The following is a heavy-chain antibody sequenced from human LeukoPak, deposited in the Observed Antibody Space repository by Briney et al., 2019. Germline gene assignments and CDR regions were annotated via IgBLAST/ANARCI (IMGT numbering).Heavy chain of an antibody. CDR3: ARELQYFDILTGYSAFDY. V-gene: IGHV3-33*01. J-gene: IGHJ4*02. D-gene: IGHD3-9*01. CDR1: GFTFNTYG. Sequence: PGGSLRLSCAASGFTFNTYGMHWVRQAPGKGLEWVALIWYDGSKIYYADSVKGRFTISRDNSKNTLYLQMNSLRAEDTAVYYCARELQYFDILTGYSAFDYWGQGTLATVSS. CDR2: IWYDGSKI.